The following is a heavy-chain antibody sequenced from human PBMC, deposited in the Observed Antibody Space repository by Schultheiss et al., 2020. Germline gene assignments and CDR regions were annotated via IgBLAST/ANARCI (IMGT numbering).Heavy chain of an antibody. CDR3: ARELRAFNPQVDY. D-gene: IGHD4-17*01. Sequence: LRLSCAVYGGSFSGYYWGWIRQPPGKGLEWIGSIYYSGSTYYNPSLKSRVTISVDTSKNQFSLKLSSLTAADTAVYYCARELRAFNPQVDYWGQGTLVTVSS. V-gene: IGHV4-34*09. CDR2: IYYSGST. CDR1: GGSFSGYY. J-gene: IGHJ4*02.